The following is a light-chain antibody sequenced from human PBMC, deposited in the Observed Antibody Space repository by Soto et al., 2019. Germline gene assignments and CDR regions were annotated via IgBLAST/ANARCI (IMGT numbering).Light chain of an antibody. CDR1: QSISSW. CDR3: QQYHSFPLT. J-gene: IGKJ4*01. CDR2: KAS. V-gene: IGKV1-5*03. Sequence: DFQMTQSPSTLSASVGDRVTITCRASQSISSWLAWYQQKPGKVPKLLIYKASSLERGVPSRFSGSGSGTEFTLTISGLQPDDFATYYCQQYHSFPLTFGGGTKVEIK.